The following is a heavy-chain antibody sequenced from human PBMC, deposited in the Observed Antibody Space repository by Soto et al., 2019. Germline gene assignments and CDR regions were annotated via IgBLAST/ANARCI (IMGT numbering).Heavy chain of an antibody. CDR3: AKVAGGLGYFDL. D-gene: IGHD3-16*01. Sequence: GGSLRLSCVASGFIFSDYAMTWVRQAPGKGLEWVATISASGGNIEYTDSLKGRFTISRDNSKNTLYLQLNGLTANDTAVHYCAKVAGGLGYFDLWGRGTLVTVSS. J-gene: IGHJ2*01. CDR1: GFIFSDYA. CDR2: ISASGGNI. V-gene: IGHV3-23*01.